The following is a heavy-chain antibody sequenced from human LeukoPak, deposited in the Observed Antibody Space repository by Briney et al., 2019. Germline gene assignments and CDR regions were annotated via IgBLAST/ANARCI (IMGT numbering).Heavy chain of an antibody. CDR2: IYPGDSDT. D-gene: IGHD2-8*01. J-gene: IGHJ5*02. Sequence: GESLKISCKGSGYSFTSYWIGWVRQMPGKGLEWTGIIYPGDSDTRYSPSFQGQVTISADKSISTAYLQWSSLKASDTAMYYCARQTRARYCTNGVCYVSWFDPWGQGTLVTVSS. CDR1: GYSFTSYW. V-gene: IGHV5-51*01. CDR3: ARQTRARYCTNGVCYVSWFDP.